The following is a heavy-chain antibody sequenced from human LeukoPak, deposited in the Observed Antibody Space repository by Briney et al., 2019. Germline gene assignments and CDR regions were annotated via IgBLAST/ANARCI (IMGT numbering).Heavy chain of an antibody. V-gene: IGHV3-30*18. CDR3: AKDGRISITGTLDY. CDR1: GFTFSSYG. Sequence: GGSLRLSCAASGFTFSSYGMHWVRQAPGKGLEWVADISYNGSNKYYADSVKGRFTISRDNSKNTLYLQMNRLRAEDTAVYYCAKDGRISITGTLDYWGQGTLVTVSS. CDR2: ISYNGSNK. D-gene: IGHD1/OR15-1a*01. J-gene: IGHJ4*02.